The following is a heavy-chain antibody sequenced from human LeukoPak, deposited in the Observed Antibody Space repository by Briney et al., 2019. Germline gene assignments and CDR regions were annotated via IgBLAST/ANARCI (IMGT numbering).Heavy chain of an antibody. CDR1: GFSFSTYS. D-gene: IGHD4-17*01. CDR2: ISSSSTYI. Sequence: PGGSLGLSCAASGFSFSTYSMNWVRQAPGKGLEWVSSISSSSTYIYYADSVKGRFTISRDNAKNSLYLQMNSLRADDTAVYYCAREGDYGDYEDYWGQGTLVSVSS. V-gene: IGHV3-21*04. CDR3: AREGDYGDYEDY. J-gene: IGHJ4*02.